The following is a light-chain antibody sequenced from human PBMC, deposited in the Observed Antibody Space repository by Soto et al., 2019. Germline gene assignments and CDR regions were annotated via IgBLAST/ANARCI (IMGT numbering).Light chain of an antibody. CDR1: QSVSSSY. J-gene: IGKJ2*01. Sequence: IVLTQSPGTLSLSPGERATLSCRASQSVSSSYLAWYQQKPGQAPRLLIYGASSRATGIPDRFSGSWSGTDFTLTIIRLEPEDFAVYYCQQYGSAYTFGQATKLEIK. CDR3: QQYGSAYT. V-gene: IGKV3-20*01. CDR2: GAS.